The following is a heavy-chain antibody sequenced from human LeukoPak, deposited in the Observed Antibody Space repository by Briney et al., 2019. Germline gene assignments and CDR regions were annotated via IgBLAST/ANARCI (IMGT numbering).Heavy chain of an antibody. V-gene: IGHV3-23*01. D-gene: IGHD1-1*01. CDR3: AKDRQGAWNDGFDY. Sequence: PGGSLRLSCEASGFTFSTFTMNWVRQAPGKGLEWVSGILGSGHTTYYADSVKGRFTISRDNSKSTLYLQMDSLRADDTAVYYCAKDRQGAWNDGFDYWGQGTLVTVSS. CDR1: GFTFSTFT. CDR2: ILGSGHTT. J-gene: IGHJ4*02.